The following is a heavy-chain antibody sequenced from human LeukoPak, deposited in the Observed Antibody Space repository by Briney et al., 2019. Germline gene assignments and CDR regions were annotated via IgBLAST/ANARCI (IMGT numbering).Heavy chain of an antibody. V-gene: IGHV1-2*02. CDR1: GYTFTGYY. Sequence: GASVKVSCKASGYTFTGYYMHWVRQAPGKGLEWMGWINPNSGGTNYAQKFQGRVTMTRDTSISTAYMELSRLRSDDTAVYYCATTRVVHDAFDIWGQGTMVTVSS. CDR2: INPNSGGT. J-gene: IGHJ3*02. CDR3: ATTRVVHDAFDI.